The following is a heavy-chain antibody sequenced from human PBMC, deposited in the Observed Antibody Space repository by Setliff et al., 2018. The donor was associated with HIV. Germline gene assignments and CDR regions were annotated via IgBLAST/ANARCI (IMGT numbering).Heavy chain of an antibody. CDR1: GGSISTYY. CDR3: ARVVRQVPASYYYSYYMDV. V-gene: IGHV4-59*01. J-gene: IGHJ6*03. D-gene: IGHD2-2*01. CDR2: IYYSGST. Sequence: SETLSLTCSVSGGSISTYYWSWIRQPPGQGLEWIGYIYYSGSTNYNPSLKSRVTISVNKSKNQFSLKLRSVTAADTAVYYCARVVRQVPASYYYSYYMDVWGKGTTVTVSS.